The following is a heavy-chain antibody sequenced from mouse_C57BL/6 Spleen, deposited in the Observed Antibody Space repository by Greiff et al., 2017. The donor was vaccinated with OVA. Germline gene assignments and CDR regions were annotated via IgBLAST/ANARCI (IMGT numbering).Heavy chain of an antibody. V-gene: IGHV5-17*01. D-gene: IGHD2-1*01. J-gene: IGHJ2*01. CDR3: ARTLYYGNYVYFDY. CDR2: ISSGSSTI. Sequence: VQLKESGGGLVKPGGSLKLSCAASGFTFSDYGMHWVRQAPEKGLEWVAYISSGSSTIYYADTVKGRFTIARDNDKNTLFLQMTSLWSEDTALYYCARTLYYGNYVYFDYWGQGTTLTVSS. CDR1: GFTFSDYG.